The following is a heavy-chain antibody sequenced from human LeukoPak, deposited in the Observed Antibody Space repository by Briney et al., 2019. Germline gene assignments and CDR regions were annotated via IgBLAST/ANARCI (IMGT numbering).Heavy chain of an antibody. D-gene: IGHD3-9*01. CDR3: ARESPNYDILTGYYMSPFDY. J-gene: IGHJ4*02. Sequence: ASVKVSCKASGYTFTSYYMHWVRQAPGQGLEWMGIINPSGGSTSYAQKFQGRVTMPRDTSTSTVYMELSSLRSEDTAVYYCARESPNYDILTGYYMSPFDYWGQGTLVTVSS. CDR2: INPSGGST. CDR1: GYTFTSYY. V-gene: IGHV1-46*01.